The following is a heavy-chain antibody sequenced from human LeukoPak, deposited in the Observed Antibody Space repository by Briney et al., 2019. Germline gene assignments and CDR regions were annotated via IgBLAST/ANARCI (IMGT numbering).Heavy chain of an antibody. CDR1: GGTFSSYA. CDR3: ARDRPSFDY. Sequence: SVKVSCKASGGTFSSYAISWVRQAPGQGLEWMGRIISILGIANYAQKFQGRVTITADKSTSTAYMELSSLRSEDTAVYYCARDRPSFDYWGQGTLVTVSS. J-gene: IGHJ4*02. CDR2: IISILGIA. V-gene: IGHV1-69*04.